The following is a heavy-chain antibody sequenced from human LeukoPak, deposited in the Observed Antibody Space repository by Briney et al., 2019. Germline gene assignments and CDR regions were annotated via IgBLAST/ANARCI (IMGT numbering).Heavy chain of an antibody. CDR3: AKGPRMIVVVKVSFQFQH. D-gene: IGHD3-22*01. CDR1: GFTFSSYA. Sequence: GGSLRLSCAASGFTFSSYAMSWVRQAPGKGLEWVSAISGSGGSTYYADSVKGRFTISRDNSKNTLYLQMNSLRAEDTAVYYCAKGPRMIVVVKVSFQFQHWGQGTLVTVSS. CDR2: ISGSGGST. J-gene: IGHJ1*01. V-gene: IGHV3-23*01.